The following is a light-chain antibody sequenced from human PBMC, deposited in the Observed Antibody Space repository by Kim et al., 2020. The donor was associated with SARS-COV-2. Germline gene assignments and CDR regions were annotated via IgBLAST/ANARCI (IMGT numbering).Light chain of an antibody. CDR2: GAS. J-gene: IGKJ4*01. V-gene: IGKV3-11*01. Sequence: EIVLTQSPAALSLSPGERATLSCRASQSIDTYLAWYQQKPGQAPRLLIYGASTRATGIPARFSGSGSGTDFTLTISSLEPEDFAVYYCQHRYTVPPLTFGGGTKLEI. CDR3: QHRYTVPPLT. CDR1: QSIDTY.